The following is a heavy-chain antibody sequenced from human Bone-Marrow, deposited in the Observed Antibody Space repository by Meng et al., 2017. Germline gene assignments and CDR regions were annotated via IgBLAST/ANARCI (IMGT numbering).Heavy chain of an antibody. CDR1: GFKLSSYW. J-gene: IGHJ4*02. Sequence: EVQLVESGGGVVQPGGSLRLSCVASGFKLSSYWMHWVRQAPGKGLVWVSRINIDGSSTIYADSVEGRFTISRDNAKNTLYLQMNSLRVDDTAVYYCAQLGTTDYWGQGALVTVSS. V-gene: IGHV3-74*01. CDR2: INIDGSST. D-gene: IGHD6-13*01. CDR3: AQLGTTDY.